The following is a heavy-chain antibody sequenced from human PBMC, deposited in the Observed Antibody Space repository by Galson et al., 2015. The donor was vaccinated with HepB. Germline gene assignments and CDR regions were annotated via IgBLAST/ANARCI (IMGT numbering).Heavy chain of an antibody. V-gene: IGHV1-18*01. Sequence: SVKVSCKASTNIFSNFGISWVRQAPGQGLEWMGWISGYNGNTNYARNLQGRVTMTTDTSTSTTYLELRSLTSDDAAVYYRARARYSDSAPEYWGQGTLVTVSS. CDR2: ISGYNGNT. CDR1: TNIFSNFG. J-gene: IGHJ4*01. CDR3: ARARYSDSAPEY. D-gene: IGHD3-16*02.